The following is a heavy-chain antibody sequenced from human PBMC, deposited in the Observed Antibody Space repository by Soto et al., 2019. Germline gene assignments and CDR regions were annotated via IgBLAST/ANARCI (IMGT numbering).Heavy chain of an antibody. CDR3: AKYNYYDSSGYPLSSYGMDV. CDR1: GFTFSSYA. V-gene: IGHV3-23*01. CDR2: ISGSGGST. Sequence: PGGSLRLSCAASGFTFSSYAMSWVRQAPGKGLEWVSAISGSGGSTYYADSVKGRFTISRDNSKNTLYLQMNSLRAEDTAVYYCAKYNYYDSSGYPLSSYGMDVWGQGTTVTVSS. J-gene: IGHJ6*02. D-gene: IGHD3-22*01.